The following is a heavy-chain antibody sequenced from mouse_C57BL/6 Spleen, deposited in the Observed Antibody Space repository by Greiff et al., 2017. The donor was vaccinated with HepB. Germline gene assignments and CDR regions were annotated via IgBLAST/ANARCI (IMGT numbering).Heavy chain of an antibody. CDR2: IWSGGST. CDR1: GFSLTSYG. D-gene: IGHD2-3*01. Sequence: QVQLQQSGPGLVQPSQSLSITCTVSGFSLTSYGVHWVRQSPGKGLEWLGVIWSGGSTDYNAAFISRLSISKDNSKSQVFFKMNSLQADDTAIYYCAVSYDGYLFDYWGQGTTLTVSS. J-gene: IGHJ2*01. V-gene: IGHV2-2*01. CDR3: AVSYDGYLFDY.